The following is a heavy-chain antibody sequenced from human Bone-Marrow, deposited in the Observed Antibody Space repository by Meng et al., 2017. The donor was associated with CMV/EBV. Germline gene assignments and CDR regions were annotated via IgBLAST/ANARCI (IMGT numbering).Heavy chain of an antibody. J-gene: IGHJ5*02. CDR3: ARDGSGPNNWFDP. Sequence: ASVKVSCKASGYTFTGYYIHWVRQAPGQGLQWMGWINPNSGAAIYAQKFQGRVTMTRDTSISTANMELTSLTSEDTAVYYCARDGSGPNNWFDPWGQGTLVTVSS. D-gene: IGHD3-3*01. CDR2: INPNSGAA. V-gene: IGHV1-2*02. CDR1: GYTFTGYY.